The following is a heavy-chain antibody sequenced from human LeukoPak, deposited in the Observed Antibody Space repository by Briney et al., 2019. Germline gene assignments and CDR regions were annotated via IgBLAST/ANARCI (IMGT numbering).Heavy chain of an antibody. D-gene: IGHD1-20*01. CDR3: LRDLNWSLDQ. CDR1: GFPFNAYW. Sequence: GGSLRLSCAASGFPFNAYWMTWVRQAPGKGLVWVSRIKSDGITITYADSVKGRFTISRDNAKNTLYLQMNSLRAEDTAVYYCLRDLNWSLDQWGQGTLVTVSS. V-gene: IGHV3-74*01. CDR2: IKSDGITI. J-gene: IGHJ4*02.